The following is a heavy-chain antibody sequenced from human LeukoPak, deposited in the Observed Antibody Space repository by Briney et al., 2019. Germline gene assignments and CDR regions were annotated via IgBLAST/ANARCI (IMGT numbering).Heavy chain of an antibody. CDR1: GYTFTGHY. CDR2: INPNSGGT. V-gene: IGHV1-2*02. Sequence: ASVKVSCKASGYTFTGHYMHWVRQAPGQGLEWMGWINPNSGGTNYAQKFQGRVTMTRDTSISTAYMELSRLRSDDTAVYYCARDTTSVIAVAGIGLFNPWGQGTLVTVSS. J-gene: IGHJ5*02. CDR3: ARDTTSVIAVAGIGLFNP. D-gene: IGHD6-19*01.